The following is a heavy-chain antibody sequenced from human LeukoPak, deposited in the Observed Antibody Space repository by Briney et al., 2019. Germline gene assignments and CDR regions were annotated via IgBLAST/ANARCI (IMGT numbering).Heavy chain of an antibody. V-gene: IGHV3-7*01. D-gene: IGHD2-2*01. CDR1: GFTFSSYW. CDR3: ARDDCSSISCYHNWFDP. J-gene: IGHJ5*02. CDR2: IKQDGSEK. Sequence: GGSLRLSCAASGFTFSSYWMSWVRQAPGKGLDWVANIKQDGSEKYYVDSVKGRFTISRDNAKNSLYLQMNSLRAEDTAVYYCARDDCSSISCYHNWFDPWGQGTLVTVSS.